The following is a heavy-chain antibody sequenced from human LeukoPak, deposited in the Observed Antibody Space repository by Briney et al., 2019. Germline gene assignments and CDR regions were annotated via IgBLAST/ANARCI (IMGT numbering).Heavy chain of an antibody. CDR1: GFTFSSYA. Sequence: PGGSLRLSCAASGFTFSSYAMSWVRQAPGKGLEWVSSISSSSSYIYYADSVKGRFTISRDNAKNSLYLQMNSLRAEDTAVYYCARGPYCGGDCPNWFDSWGQGTLVTVSS. CDR3: ARGPYCGGDCPNWFDS. CDR2: ISSSSSYI. D-gene: IGHD2-21*02. J-gene: IGHJ5*01. V-gene: IGHV3-21*01.